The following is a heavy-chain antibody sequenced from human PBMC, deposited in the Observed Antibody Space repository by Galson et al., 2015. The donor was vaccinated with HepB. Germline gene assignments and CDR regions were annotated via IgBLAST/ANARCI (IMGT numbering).Heavy chain of an antibody. CDR1: GFTFSSYW. D-gene: IGHD3-3*01. Sequence: SLRLSCAASGFTFSSYWMSWVRQAPGKGLEWVANIKQDGSEKYYVDSVKGRFTISRDNAKNSLYLQINSLRAEDTAVYYCARDLLHRYYYYYMDVWGKGTTVTVSS. CDR2: IKQDGSEK. CDR3: ARDLLHRYYYYYMDV. J-gene: IGHJ6*03. V-gene: IGHV3-7*01.